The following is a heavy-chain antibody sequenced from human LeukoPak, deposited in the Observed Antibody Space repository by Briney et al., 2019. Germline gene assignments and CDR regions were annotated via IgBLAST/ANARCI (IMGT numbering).Heavy chain of an antibody. D-gene: IGHD2-2*01. V-gene: IGHV4-59*08. CDR2: IYYSGST. Sequence: SETLSLTCTVSGGSISSYYWSWVRQPPGKGLEWIGYIYYSGSTNYNPSLKSRVTISVDTSKNQFSLKLSSVTAADTAVYYCARQSRTKRLFDAFGIWGQGTMVTVSS. CDR3: ARQSRTKRLFDAFGI. J-gene: IGHJ3*02. CDR1: GGSISSYY.